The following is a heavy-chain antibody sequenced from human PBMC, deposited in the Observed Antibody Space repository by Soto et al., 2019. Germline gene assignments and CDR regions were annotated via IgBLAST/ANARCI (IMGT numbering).Heavy chain of an antibody. V-gene: IGHV3-9*01. Sequence: EVQLVESGGGLVQPGRSLRLSCAASGFTFDDYGMHWVRQAPGKGLEGVSGISWNSGNIGYADSVKGRFTISRDNAKNSLYLQMNSLRAEDTALYYCAKGIYGDYGYFDYWGQGTLVTVSS. CDR1: GFTFDDYG. J-gene: IGHJ4*02. D-gene: IGHD4-17*01. CDR2: ISWNSGNI. CDR3: AKGIYGDYGYFDY.